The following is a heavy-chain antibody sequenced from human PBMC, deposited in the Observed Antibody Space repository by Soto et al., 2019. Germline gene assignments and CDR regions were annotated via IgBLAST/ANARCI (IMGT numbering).Heavy chain of an antibody. D-gene: IGHD3-16*01. CDR3: ARHGGYGPDEYYYCYMDV. V-gene: IGHV4-39*01. J-gene: IGHJ6*03. Sequence: QLQLQESGPGLVKPSETLSLTCTVSGGSIRSSSYYWGWIRQPPGKGLEWIGSIYYSWSTYYNPSHEMRVAISGDMSKNQFSLKLSSVTAADTAVYYCARHGGYGPDEYYYCYMDVWGKGTTVTVSS. CDR2: IYYSWST. CDR1: GGSIRSSSYY.